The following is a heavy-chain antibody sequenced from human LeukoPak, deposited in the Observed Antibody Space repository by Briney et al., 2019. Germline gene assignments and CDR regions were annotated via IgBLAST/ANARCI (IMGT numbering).Heavy chain of an antibody. Sequence: GGSLRLSCAASGFTFNNYWMSWVRQAPGKGLEWVSAISGSGGSTYYADSVKGRFTISRDNSKNTPYLQMNSLRAEDTAVYYCAREVVTAGPTRWYFDLWGRGTLVTVSS. J-gene: IGHJ2*01. CDR1: GFTFNNYW. D-gene: IGHD2-21*02. CDR3: AREVVTAGPTRWYFDL. CDR2: ISGSGGST. V-gene: IGHV3-23*01.